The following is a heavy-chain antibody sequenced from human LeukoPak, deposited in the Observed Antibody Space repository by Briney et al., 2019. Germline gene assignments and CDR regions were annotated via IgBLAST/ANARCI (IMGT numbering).Heavy chain of an antibody. CDR3: ARVTGYMTEDYFDY. D-gene: IGHD6-13*01. J-gene: IGHJ4*02. V-gene: IGHV4-59*01. CDR2: IYYSGST. CDR1: GGSINSYY. Sequence: SETLSLTCTVSGGSINSYYWSWIRQPPGKGLEWIGYIYYSGSTDYNPSLKSRVTISVDTSKNQFSLRLSSVTAADTAVYYCARVTGYMTEDYFDYWGQGTLITVSS.